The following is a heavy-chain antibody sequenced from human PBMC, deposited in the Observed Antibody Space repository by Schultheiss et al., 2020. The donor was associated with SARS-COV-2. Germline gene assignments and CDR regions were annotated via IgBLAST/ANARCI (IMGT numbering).Heavy chain of an antibody. D-gene: IGHD3-10*01. Sequence: ASVKVSCKASGYTFTGYYMHWVRQAPGQGLEWMGWINPNSGGTNYAQKFQGRVTMTTDTSTSTAYMELRSLRSDDTAVYYCARDRTGSGRDAFDIWGQGTMVTVSS. CDR1: GYTFTGYY. CDR3: ARDRTGSGRDAFDI. J-gene: IGHJ3*02. CDR2: INPNSGGT. V-gene: IGHV1-2*02.